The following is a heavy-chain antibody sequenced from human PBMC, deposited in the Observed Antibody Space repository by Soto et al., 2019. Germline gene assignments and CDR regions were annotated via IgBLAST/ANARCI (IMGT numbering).Heavy chain of an antibody. CDR3: AREENCSDGICYSEYFQR. J-gene: IGHJ1*01. CDR1: GYIFTAYS. Sequence: ASVKVSCKASGYIFTAYSMHWVRRAPGQGLEWMGVVNPSGGSTNYAQKFQGRITLARDTSRNTVYMDLSSLTSEDTAVYYCAREENCSDGICYSEYFQRWGQGTLVTVSS. CDR2: VNPSGGST. V-gene: IGHV1-46*01. D-gene: IGHD2-15*01.